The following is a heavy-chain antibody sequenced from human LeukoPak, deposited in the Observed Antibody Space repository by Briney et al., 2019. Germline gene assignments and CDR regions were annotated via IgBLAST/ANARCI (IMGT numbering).Heavy chain of an antibody. CDR3: VRGNGDPRVKYYYYYMDV. Sequence: SETLSLTCAVYGGSFSGYYWSWIRQPPGKGLEWIGEINHSGSTNYNPSLKSRVTISVDTSKNQFSLKLSSVTAADTAVYFCVRGNGDPRVKYYYYYMDVWGKGTTVAVSS. CDR1: GGSFSGYY. J-gene: IGHJ6*03. D-gene: IGHD4-17*01. V-gene: IGHV4-34*01. CDR2: INHSGST.